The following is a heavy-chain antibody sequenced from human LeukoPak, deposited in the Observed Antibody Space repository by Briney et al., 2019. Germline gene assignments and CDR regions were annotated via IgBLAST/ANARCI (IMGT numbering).Heavy chain of an antibody. CDR2: ISYDGSNK. J-gene: IGHJ6*03. CDR3: ARAYIVVVVAATYVDV. V-gene: IGHV3-30*04. CDR1: GFTFSSYA. D-gene: IGHD2-15*01. Sequence: GRSLRLSCAASGFTFSSYAMHWVRQAPGKGLEWVAVISYDGSNKYYADSVKGRFTISRDNSKNTLYLQMNSLRAEDTAVYYCARAYIVVVVAATYVDVWGKGTTVTVSS.